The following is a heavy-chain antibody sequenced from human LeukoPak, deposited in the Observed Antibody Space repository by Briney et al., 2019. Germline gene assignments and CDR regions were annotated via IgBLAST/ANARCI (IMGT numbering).Heavy chain of an antibody. D-gene: IGHD2-2*01. CDR3: TELDCSSTSCHDY. J-gene: IGHJ4*02. Sequence: GGSLRLSCAASGFTFNDYLMHWVRQAPGKGLVWVSRINTDGSNTNYADSVKGRFTISRDNANNTLYLQMNSLRAEDTAVYYCTELDCSSTSCHDYWGQGTLVTVSS. CDR1: GFTFNDYL. V-gene: IGHV3-74*01. CDR2: INTDGSNT.